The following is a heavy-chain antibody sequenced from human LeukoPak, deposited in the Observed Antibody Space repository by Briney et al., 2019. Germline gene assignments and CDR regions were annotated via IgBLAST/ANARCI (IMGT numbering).Heavy chain of an antibody. J-gene: IGHJ3*02. Sequence: SETLSLTCTVSGGSISSSSYYWGWIRQPPGKGLEWIGSIYYSGSTYYNPSLKSRVTISVDTSKNQFSLKLSSVTAADTAVYYCARSPREQWLALGAFDIWGQGTMVTVSS. CDR1: GGSISSSSYY. D-gene: IGHD6-19*01. V-gene: IGHV4-39*01. CDR3: ARSPREQWLALGAFDI. CDR2: IYYSGST.